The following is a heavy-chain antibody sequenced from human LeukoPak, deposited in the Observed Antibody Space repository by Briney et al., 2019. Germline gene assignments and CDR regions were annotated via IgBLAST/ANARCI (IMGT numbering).Heavy chain of an antibody. D-gene: IGHD6-13*01. V-gene: IGHV4-39*07. J-gene: IGHJ6*03. Sequence: SQTLSLTCTVSGGSISSSSYYWGWIRQPPGKGLEWIGSIYYSGSTYYNPSLKSRVTISVDTSKNQFSLKLSSVTAADTAVYYCARAGIAAAGHYYYYYYYMDVWGKGTTVTVSS. CDR1: GGSISSSSYY. CDR3: ARAGIAAAGHYYYYYYYMDV. CDR2: IYYSGST.